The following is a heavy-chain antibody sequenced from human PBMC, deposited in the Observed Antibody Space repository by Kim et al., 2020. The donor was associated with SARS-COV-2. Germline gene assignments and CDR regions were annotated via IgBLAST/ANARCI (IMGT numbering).Heavy chain of an antibody. D-gene: IGHD6-19*01. CDR1: GFTFSSYA. V-gene: IGHV3-30-3*01. CDR3: ARDEHRSQWLEIIWRGFDY. Sequence: GGSLRLSCAASGFTFSSYAMHWVRQAPGKGLEWVAVISYDGSNKYYADSVKGRFTISRDNSKNTLYLQMNSLRAEDTAVYYCARDEHRSQWLEIIWRGFDYWGQGTLVTVSS. CDR2: ISYDGSNK. J-gene: IGHJ4*02.